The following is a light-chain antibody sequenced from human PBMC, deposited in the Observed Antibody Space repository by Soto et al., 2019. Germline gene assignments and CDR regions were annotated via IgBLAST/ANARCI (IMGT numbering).Light chain of an antibody. Sequence: EIVMTQSPATLSVSPGESATLSCRASQSVSGKLAWYQQKPGQAPRLLIYDAYTRATGIPARFSDSGSGTEFTLSISSLQSEDFAVYYCQQYNNWPPITFGQGTRLEIK. CDR3: QQYNNWPPIT. CDR1: QSVSGK. V-gene: IGKV3-15*01. J-gene: IGKJ5*01. CDR2: DAY.